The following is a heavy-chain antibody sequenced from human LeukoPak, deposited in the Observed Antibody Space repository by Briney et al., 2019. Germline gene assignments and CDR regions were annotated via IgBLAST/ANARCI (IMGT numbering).Heavy chain of an antibody. CDR2: IYSGGST. CDR3: ARDGELRYFDWHSHGWFDP. Sequence: PGGSLRLSCAASGFTFSTYNMNWVRQAPGKGLEWVSVIYSGGSTYYADSVKGRFTISRDNSKNTLYLQMNSLRAEDTAVYYCARDGELRYFDWHSHGWFDPWGQGTLVTVSS. V-gene: IGHV3-66*01. J-gene: IGHJ5*02. CDR1: GFTFSTYN. D-gene: IGHD3-9*01.